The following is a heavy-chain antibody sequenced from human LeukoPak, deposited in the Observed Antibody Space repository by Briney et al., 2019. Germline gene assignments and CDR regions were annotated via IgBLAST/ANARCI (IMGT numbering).Heavy chain of an antibody. CDR3: ARGATVRGGSMLHNWFDP. J-gene: IGHJ5*02. CDR2: ISVYNGNT. V-gene: IGHV1-18*01. D-gene: IGHD3-10*01. CDR1: GYSFSTYG. Sequence: ASVKVSCKASGYSFSTYGISWARQAPGQGLEWMGWISVYNGNTKYAQKFQGRVTMTTEKSTSTGYMELRGLRSDDTAVYYCARGATVRGGSMLHNWFDPWGQGTLVTVSS.